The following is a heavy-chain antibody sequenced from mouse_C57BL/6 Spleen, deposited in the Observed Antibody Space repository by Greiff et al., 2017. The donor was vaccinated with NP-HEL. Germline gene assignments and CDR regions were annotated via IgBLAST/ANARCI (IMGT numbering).Heavy chain of an antibody. CDR3: ARGGRFDY. CDR1: GYTFTSYW. J-gene: IGHJ2*01. CDR2: IYPGSGST. Sequence: VQLQQPGAELVKPGASVKMSCKASGYTFTSYWITWVKQRPGQGLEWIGDIYPGSGSTNYNEKFNSKATLPADTSSSTASMQLSSLTSVDSAVYYCARGGRFDYWGQGTTLTVSS. V-gene: IGHV1-55*01.